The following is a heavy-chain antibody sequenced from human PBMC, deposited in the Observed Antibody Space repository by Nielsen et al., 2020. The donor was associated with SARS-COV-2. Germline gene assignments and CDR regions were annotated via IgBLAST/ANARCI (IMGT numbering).Heavy chain of an antibody. J-gene: IGHJ4*02. CDR1: GFTFSGYA. CDR3: AKDRYGPHY. V-gene: IGHV3-23*01. CDR2: ISGSGGST. D-gene: IGHD5-18*01. Sequence: GESLKISCAASGFTFSGYAMSWVRQAPGKGLEWVSAISGSGGSTYYADSVKGRFTISRDNSKNTLYLQMNSLRAEDTAVYYCAKDRYGPHYWGQGTLVTVSS.